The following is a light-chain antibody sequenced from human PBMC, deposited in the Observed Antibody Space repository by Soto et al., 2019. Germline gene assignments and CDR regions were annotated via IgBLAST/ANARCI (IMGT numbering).Light chain of an antibody. Sequence: DIQMTQSPSSLSASVGDRVTITCQASQDISNYLNWYQQKPGKAPKLLIYYASNLKTGVPSRFSGSGSGTHFTFTITSLQSEDVASYFCQHSHNLPLTVGGGTKVEI. J-gene: IGKJ4*01. CDR3: QHSHNLPLT. CDR2: YAS. V-gene: IGKV1-33*01. CDR1: QDISNY.